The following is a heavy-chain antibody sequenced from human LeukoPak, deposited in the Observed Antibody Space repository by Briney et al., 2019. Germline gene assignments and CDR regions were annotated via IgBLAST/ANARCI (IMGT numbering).Heavy chain of an antibody. CDR2: IYDSGST. CDR1: GGSISSHY. Sequence: PSETLSLTCTVPGGSISSHYWSWVRQPPGKGLEWIGYIYDSGSTNYNPSLKSRVTISVDTSKNQFSLKLSSVTAADTAVYYCARLVAYCSSTSCSDYWGQGTLVTVSS. J-gene: IGHJ4*02. V-gene: IGHV4-59*11. CDR3: ARLVAYCSSTSCSDY. D-gene: IGHD2-2*01.